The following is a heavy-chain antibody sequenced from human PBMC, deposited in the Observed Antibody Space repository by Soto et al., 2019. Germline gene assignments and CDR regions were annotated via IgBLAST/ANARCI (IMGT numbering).Heavy chain of an antibody. J-gene: IGHJ4*02. CDR1: GDSISSGDYY. D-gene: IGHD3-3*01. CDR2: IYHSGNT. Sequence: PSETLSLTCTVSGDSISSGDYYWSWIRQHPGKGLEWIGYIYHSGNTSYNPSLKSRVIISVDTSKNQFSLKLRSVTAADTAVYYCARLIFGVVIITGTYFDYWGQGTLVTVSS. CDR3: ARLIFGVVIITGTYFDY. V-gene: IGHV4-31*03.